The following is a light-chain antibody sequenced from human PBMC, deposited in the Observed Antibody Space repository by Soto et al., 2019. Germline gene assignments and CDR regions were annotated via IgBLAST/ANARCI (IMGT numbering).Light chain of an antibody. J-gene: IGKJ3*01. V-gene: IGKV4-1*01. CDR2: WAS. Sequence: DIVMTQSPDSLAVSLGERATIDCKSSQSLLYGGNDRNYLAWYQHKPGQSPKLIMYWASTREAGVPDRFSDSGSGTHFTLTISSLQAEDVAVYYCQQSYSTPPTFGPGTKVDIK. CDR1: QSLLYGGNDRNY. CDR3: QQSYSTPPT.